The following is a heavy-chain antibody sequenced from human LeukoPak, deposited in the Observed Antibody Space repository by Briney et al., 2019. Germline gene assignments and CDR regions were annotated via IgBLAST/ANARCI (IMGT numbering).Heavy chain of an antibody. CDR2: MNPNSGNT. Sequence: ASVKVSCKASGYTFTSYDINWVRQATGQGLEWMGWMNPNSGNTGYAQKFQGRVTITRNTSISTAYMELSSLRSEDTAVYCCARFRFGVRGFDLWGQGTLVTVSS. V-gene: IGHV1-8*03. CDR1: GYTFTSYD. CDR3: ARFRFGVRGFDL. D-gene: IGHD2-8*01. J-gene: IGHJ5*02.